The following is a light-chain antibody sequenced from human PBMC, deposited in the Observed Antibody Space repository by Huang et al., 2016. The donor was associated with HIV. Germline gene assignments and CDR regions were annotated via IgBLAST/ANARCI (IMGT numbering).Light chain of an antibody. CDR3: QQTYNTPHT. Sequence: DIQMTQSPSSLSASVGDRVTITCRASQSISRFLNWYQQKPGKAPNLLIYTAANLQSGVPSMFSGSGSGTDFTLTVSSLQPEDFATYYCQQTYNTPHTFGGGTKVEIK. CDR1: QSISRF. V-gene: IGKV1-39*01. CDR2: TAA. J-gene: IGKJ4*01.